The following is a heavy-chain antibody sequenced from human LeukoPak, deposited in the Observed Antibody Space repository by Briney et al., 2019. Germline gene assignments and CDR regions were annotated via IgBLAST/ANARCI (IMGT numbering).Heavy chain of an antibody. D-gene: IGHD6-19*01. V-gene: IGHV4-34*01. CDR2: INHSGYT. CDR1: GVAFSNYY. Sequence: PSETLSLTCAVSGVAFSNYYWSWVRQSPRKGLEWIGEINHSGYTNYNPSLKSRVTMSIDTSKNQFSLMLTSVTAADTAVYYCTRAVAGHPDWGQGTLVTVSS. J-gene: IGHJ4*02. CDR3: TRAVAGHPD.